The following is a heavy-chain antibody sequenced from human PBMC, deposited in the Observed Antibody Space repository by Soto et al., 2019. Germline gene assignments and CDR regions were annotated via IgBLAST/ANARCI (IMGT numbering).Heavy chain of an antibody. CDR1: GFTCSSYA. Sequence: GTLRLSCAASGFTCSSYAMSWVRQAPGKGLEWVSAISGSGGSTYYADSVKGRFTISRDNSKNTLYLQMNSLRAEDTAVYYCAKDSIVVPDYWGQGTLVTVSS. CDR2: ISGSGGST. V-gene: IGHV3-23*01. CDR3: AKDSIVVPDY. J-gene: IGHJ4*02. D-gene: IGHD2-2*01.